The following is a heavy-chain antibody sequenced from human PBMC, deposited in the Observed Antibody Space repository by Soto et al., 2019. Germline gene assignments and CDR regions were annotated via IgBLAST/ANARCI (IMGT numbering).Heavy chain of an antibody. CDR2: ISGSGGST. CDR3: ANNGRSWSYYAFGLPSTDY. D-gene: IGHD1-26*01. CDR1: GFTFSSYA. J-gene: IGHJ4*02. V-gene: IGHV3-23*01. Sequence: GGSLRLSCAASGFTFSSYAMSWVRQAPGKGLEWVSAISGSGGSTYYADSVKGRFTISRDNSKNTLYLQMNSLRAEDTGVYFCANNGRSWSYYAFGLPSTDYWGQGTLVTVSS.